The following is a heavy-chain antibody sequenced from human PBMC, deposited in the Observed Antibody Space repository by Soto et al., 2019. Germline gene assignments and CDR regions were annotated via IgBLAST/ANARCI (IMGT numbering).Heavy chain of an antibody. Sequence: SLRLSCAASGFTFSGYGMHWVRQAPGKGLEWVAVISNDGGNKYYGDSVRGRFTISRDXSXXTXXXQXNXXXPXDTAVYHWGKDQASGQGSFDSWGQGTLVTVS. CDR2: ISNDGGNK. V-gene: IGHV3-30*18. CDR1: GFTFSGYG. J-gene: IGHJ4*02. CDR3: GKDQASGQGSFDS.